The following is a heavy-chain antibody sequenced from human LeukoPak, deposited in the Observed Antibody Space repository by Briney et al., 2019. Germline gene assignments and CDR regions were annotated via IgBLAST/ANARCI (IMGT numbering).Heavy chain of an antibody. CDR3: ARNGPHYYDNSGYLDS. V-gene: IGHV4-59*01. D-gene: IGHD3-22*01. CDR1: GGSISSYY. CDR2: NDYTGGA. Sequence: SENLSLTCTVSGGSISSYYWSWIRQPQGKGLEWIGNNDYTGGANYNPSLKSRVTILVDTSKNQFSLKLISVTAADTAVYFCARNGPHYYDNSGYLDSWGQGALVTVSS. J-gene: IGHJ4*02.